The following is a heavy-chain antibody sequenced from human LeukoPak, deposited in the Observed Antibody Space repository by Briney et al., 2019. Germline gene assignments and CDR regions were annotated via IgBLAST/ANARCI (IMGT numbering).Heavy chain of an antibody. CDR1: GFTVSSNY. J-gene: IGHJ4*02. CDR3: ARTRGEKVYYFDY. V-gene: IGHV3-66*01. Sequence: GGSLRLSCAASGFTVSSNYMSWVRQAPGKGLEWVSVIYSGGSTYYADSVKGRFTISRDNSKNTLYLQMNSLRAEDTAVYYCARTRGEKVYYFDYWGQGTLVTVSS. D-gene: IGHD3-10*01. CDR2: IYSGGST.